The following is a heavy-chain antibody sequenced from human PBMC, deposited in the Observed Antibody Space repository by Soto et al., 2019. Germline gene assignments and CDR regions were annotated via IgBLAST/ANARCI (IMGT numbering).Heavy chain of an antibody. Sequence: SETLSLTCTVSGGSISSYYWSWIRQPPGKGLEWIGYIYYSGSTNYNPSLKSRVTISVDTSKNQFSLKLSSVTAADTAVYYCARHRPRGLSGYDLSLFDPGGQGTLVTVSS. CDR3: ARHRPRGLSGYDLSLFDP. D-gene: IGHD5-12*01. J-gene: IGHJ5*02. V-gene: IGHV4-59*08. CDR1: GGSISSYY. CDR2: IYYSGST.